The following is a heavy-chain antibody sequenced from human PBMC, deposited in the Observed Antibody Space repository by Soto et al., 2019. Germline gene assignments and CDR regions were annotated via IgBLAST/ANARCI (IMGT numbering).Heavy chain of an antibody. Sequence: EVQLVESGRGLIQPGGSLRLSCAASGFSFSDYWIHWVRQVPGKGLVWVSRIKGDETTTNYADFVKGRFTISRDNAKNTVFLQMNSLRVEDTAVYYCARGGWKAYYMDVWGKGATVSVSS. V-gene: IGHV3-74*01. D-gene: IGHD1-1*01. CDR1: GFSFSDYW. J-gene: IGHJ6*03. CDR2: IKGDETTT. CDR3: ARGGWKAYYMDV.